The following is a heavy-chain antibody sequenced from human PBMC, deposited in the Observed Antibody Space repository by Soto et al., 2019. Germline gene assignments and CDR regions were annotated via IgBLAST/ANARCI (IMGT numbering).Heavy chain of an antibody. J-gene: IGHJ4*02. V-gene: IGHV1-8*01. CDR3: ARGFYYDSSGSLDYFDY. CDR1: GYTFTSYD. CDR2: MNPNSGNT. Sequence: QVQLVQSGAEVKKPGASVKVSCKASGYTFTSYDINWVRQATGQGLEWMGWMNPNSGNTGYAQKFQGRVTMTRNTSISTAYMELSSLRSEDTAVYYFARGFYYDSSGSLDYFDYWGQGPLVTVSS. D-gene: IGHD3-22*01.